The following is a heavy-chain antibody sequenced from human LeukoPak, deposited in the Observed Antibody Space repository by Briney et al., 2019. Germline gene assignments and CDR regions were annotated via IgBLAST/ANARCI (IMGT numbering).Heavy chain of an antibody. V-gene: IGHV4-38-2*02. D-gene: IGHD3-16*01. CDR2: IYHSGST. CDR1: GYSLSSGYY. Sequence: SETLSLTCTVSGYSLSSGYYWGWIRQPPGKGMEWIGSIYHSGSTYYNPSLKSRVTISVDTSKNQFSLKLSSVTAADTAVYYCARGRGGLTWGQGTLVTVSS. J-gene: IGHJ5*02. CDR3: ARGRGGLT.